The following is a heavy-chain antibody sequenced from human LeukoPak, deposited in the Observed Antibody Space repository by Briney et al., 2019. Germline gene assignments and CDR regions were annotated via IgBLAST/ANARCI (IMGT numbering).Heavy chain of an antibody. V-gene: IGHV3-7*01. CDR1: GFTVSSNY. Sequence: GGSLRLSCAASGFTVSSNYMSWVRQAPGKGLEWVANIKQDGSEKYYVDSVKGRFTISRDNAKNSLYLQMNSLRAEDTAVYYCARGRIAVAGRRMGYYFDYWGQGTLVTVSS. D-gene: IGHD6-19*01. CDR2: IKQDGSEK. CDR3: ARGRIAVAGRRMGYYFDY. J-gene: IGHJ4*02.